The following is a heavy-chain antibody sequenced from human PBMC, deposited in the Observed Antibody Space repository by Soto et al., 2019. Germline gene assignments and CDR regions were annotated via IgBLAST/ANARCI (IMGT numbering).Heavy chain of an antibody. CDR2: ISAYNGNT. CDR3: ARGINDFWRGYYPSVSNDDYYYRDV. CDR1: GYTFTSYG. Sequence: QVQLVQSGAEVKKPGASVKVSCKASGYTFTSYGISWVRQAPGPGLEWMGWISAYNGNTNYAQQLQGRVTMTTDTTTSTADMELRSLRSDDTAVYYCARGINDFWRGYYPSVSNDDYYYRDVWGKGTTVTVSS. J-gene: IGHJ6*03. D-gene: IGHD3-3*01. V-gene: IGHV1-18*01.